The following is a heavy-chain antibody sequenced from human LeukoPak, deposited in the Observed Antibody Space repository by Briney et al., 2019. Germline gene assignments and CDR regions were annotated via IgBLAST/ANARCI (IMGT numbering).Heavy chain of an antibody. D-gene: IGHD3-16*02. CDR2: IYYSGST. CDR1: GGSISSYY. Sequence: SETLSLTCTVSGGSISSYYWSWIRQPPGKGLEWIGYIYYSGSTNYNPSLKSRVTISVDTSKNQFSLKLSSVTAADTAVYYCARDDDDYVWGSYRYWGQGTLSPSPQ. J-gene: IGHJ4*02. V-gene: IGHV4-59*01. CDR3: ARDDDDYVWGSYRY.